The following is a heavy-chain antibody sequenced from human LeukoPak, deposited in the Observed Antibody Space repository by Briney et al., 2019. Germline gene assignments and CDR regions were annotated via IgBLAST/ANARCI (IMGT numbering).Heavy chain of an antibody. J-gene: IGHJ6*03. CDR1: GFTFSSYS. Sequence: SGGSLRLSCAASGFTFSSYSMNWVRQAPGKGLEWVAFIRYDGSNKYYADSVKGRFTISRDNSKNTLYLQMNSLRAEDTAVYYCAKGCSSTSCYTAHYYYYMDVWGKGTTVTVSS. V-gene: IGHV3-30*02. CDR3: AKGCSSTSCYTAHYYYYMDV. CDR2: IRYDGSNK. D-gene: IGHD2-2*02.